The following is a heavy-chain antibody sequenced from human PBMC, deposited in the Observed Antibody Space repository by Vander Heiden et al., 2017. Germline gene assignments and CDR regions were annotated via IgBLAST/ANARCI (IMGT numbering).Heavy chain of an antibody. Sequence: QVQLVESGGCVVQPGRSLRLSCAASGFTFSSYARNWVRQAPGKGLEWLAVILYDGSKKYYADSVKGRFTISRDNSKNTLFLQMNSLRAEDTAVYYCARGDYGDTAFGYWGQGTLVTVSS. CDR1: GFTFSSYA. CDR3: ARGDYGDTAFGY. J-gene: IGHJ4*02. CDR2: ILYDGSKK. V-gene: IGHV3-30*01. D-gene: IGHD4-17*01.